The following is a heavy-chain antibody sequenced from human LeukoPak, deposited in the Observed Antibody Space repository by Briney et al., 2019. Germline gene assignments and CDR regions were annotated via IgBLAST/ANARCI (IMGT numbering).Heavy chain of an antibody. Sequence: GESLKISCKGSGYSFTSYWIGWVRQMPGKGLEWKGIISPGDSDTRYSPSFQGQVTISADKSISTAYLQWSSLKASDTAMYYCARQGAQYYYDSSGLFDYWGQGTLVTVSS. V-gene: IGHV5-51*01. CDR2: ISPGDSDT. CDR3: ARQGAQYYYDSSGLFDY. D-gene: IGHD3-22*01. CDR1: GYSFTSYW. J-gene: IGHJ4*02.